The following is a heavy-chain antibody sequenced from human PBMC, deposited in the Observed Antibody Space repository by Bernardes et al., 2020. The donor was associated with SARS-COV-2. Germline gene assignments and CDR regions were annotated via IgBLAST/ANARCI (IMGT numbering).Heavy chain of an antibody. CDR1: GGSFSGYY. CDR2: INHSGTT. Sequence: SETLSLTCAVYGGSFSGYYWSWIRQPPGKGLEWIGEINHSGTTNYRPSLKSRVTLSVDTSKNQFSLKLSSVTAADTAVYYCARGRRGTGPPDYWGQGTLVTVSS. J-gene: IGHJ4*02. V-gene: IGHV4-34*01. CDR3: ARGRRGTGPPDY. D-gene: IGHD3-9*01.